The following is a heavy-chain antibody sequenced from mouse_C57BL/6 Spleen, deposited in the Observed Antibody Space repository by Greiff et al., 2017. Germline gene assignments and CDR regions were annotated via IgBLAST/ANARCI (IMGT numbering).Heavy chain of an antibody. J-gene: IGHJ1*03. CDR2: IDPSDSST. Sequence: QVQLQQPGAELVKPGASVKLSCKASGYTFTSYWMQWVKQRPGQGLEWIGEIDPSDSSTNYNQKFKGKATLTVDTSSSTAYMQLSSLTSEDSAVYYCARSDGYYLHGYFDVWGTGTTVTVSS. V-gene: IGHV1-50*01. D-gene: IGHD2-3*01. CDR3: ARSDGYYLHGYFDV. CDR1: GYTFTSYW.